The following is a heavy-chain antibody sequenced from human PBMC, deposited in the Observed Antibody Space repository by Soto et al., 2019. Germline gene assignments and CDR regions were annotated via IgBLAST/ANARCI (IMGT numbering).Heavy chain of an antibody. CDR2: IYYSGST. V-gene: IGHV4-31*03. Sequence: QVQLQESGPGLVKPSQTLSLTCTVSGGSISSGGYYWSWIRQHPGKGLEWIGYIYYSGSTYYNPSLKRRVNISVDPSKNQFSLKLSSVTAADTAVDYCARVYSNSPGDYFDYWGQGTLVTVSS. CDR1: GGSISSGGYY. CDR3: ARVYSNSPGDYFDY. J-gene: IGHJ4*02. D-gene: IGHD4-4*01.